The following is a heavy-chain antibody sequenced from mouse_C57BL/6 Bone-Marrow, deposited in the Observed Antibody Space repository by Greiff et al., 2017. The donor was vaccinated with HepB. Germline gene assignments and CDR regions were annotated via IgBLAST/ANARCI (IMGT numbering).Heavy chain of an antibody. CDR1: GFTFSDYY. CDR3: ARHDLTGDAY. J-gene: IGHJ3*01. Sequence: EVQGVESGGGLVQPGGSLKLSCAASGFTFSDYYMYWVRQTPEKRLEWVAYISNGGGSTYYPDTVKGRFTISRDNAKNTLYLQMSRLKSEDTAMYYCARHDLTGDAYWGQGTLVTVSA. CDR2: ISNGGGST. D-gene: IGHD4-1*01. V-gene: IGHV5-12*01.